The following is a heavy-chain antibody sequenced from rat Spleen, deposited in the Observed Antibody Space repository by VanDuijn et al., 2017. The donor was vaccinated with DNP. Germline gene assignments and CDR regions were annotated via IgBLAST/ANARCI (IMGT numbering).Heavy chain of an antibody. Sequence: EVQLVESGGGLVQPGRSLKLSCAASGFTFSNYDMAWVRQAPTKGLEWVAAVSPSGGSTYYPDSVKGRFTISRDNAKNTLYLQMSSLRSEDTATYYCVRSELAYFAYWGQGVMVTVSS. CDR1: GFTFSNYD. CDR2: VSPSGGST. J-gene: IGHJ2*01. CDR3: VRSELAYFAY. V-gene: IGHV5S13*01. D-gene: IGHD5-1*01.